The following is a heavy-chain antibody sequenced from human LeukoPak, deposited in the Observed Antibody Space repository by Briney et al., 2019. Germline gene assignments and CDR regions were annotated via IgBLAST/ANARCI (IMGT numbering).Heavy chain of an antibody. D-gene: IGHD2-2*02. Sequence: GGSLRLSCAASGFTFSSYAMSWVRQAPGKGLEWVSAISGSGGSTYYADSVKGRFTISRDNPKNTLYLQMNSLRAEDTAVYYCAKDPGRGVVVPAAIREDAFDIWGQGTMVTVSS. CDR3: AKDPGRGVVVPAAIREDAFDI. V-gene: IGHV3-23*01. J-gene: IGHJ3*02. CDR1: GFTFSSYA. CDR2: ISGSGGST.